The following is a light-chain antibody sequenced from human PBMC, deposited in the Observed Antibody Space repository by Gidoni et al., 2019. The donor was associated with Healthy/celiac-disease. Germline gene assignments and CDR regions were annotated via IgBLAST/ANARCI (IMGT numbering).Light chain of an antibody. J-gene: IGKJ1*01. Sequence: DIVMTQAPDSLAGSLGKRATINCKSSQSVLYSSNNKNYLAWYQQKPGQPPKLLIYWASTRESGVPDRFSGSGSGTDFTLTISSLQAEDVAVYYCQQYYSTPRTFGQGTKVEIK. CDR3: QQYYSTPRT. CDR2: WAS. CDR1: QSVLYSSNNKNY. V-gene: IGKV4-1*01.